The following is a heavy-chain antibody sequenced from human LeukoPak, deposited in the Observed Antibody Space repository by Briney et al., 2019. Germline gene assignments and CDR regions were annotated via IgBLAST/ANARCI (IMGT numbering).Heavy chain of an antibody. CDR3: ARGMGSSSSDY. Sequence: ASVKVSCKASGSTFTSYAINWVRQAPGQGLEWMGWISAYNGHTNYAQNLQGRVTMTTVTSTSTAYMELRSLRSDDTAVYYCARGMGSSSSDYWGQGSLVTVSS. CDR2: ISAYNGHT. CDR1: GSTFTSYA. D-gene: IGHD6-6*01. V-gene: IGHV1-18*01. J-gene: IGHJ4*02.